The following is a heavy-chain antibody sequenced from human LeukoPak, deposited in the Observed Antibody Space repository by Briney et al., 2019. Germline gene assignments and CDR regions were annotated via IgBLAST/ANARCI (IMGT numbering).Heavy chain of an antibody. CDR2: ISYDGSNK. D-gene: IGHD4-17*01. CDR1: GFTFSSYG. Sequence: GGSLRLSCAASGFTFSSYGMPWVRQAPGKGLEWVAVISYDGSNKYYADSVKGRFTISRDNSKNTLYLQMNSLRAEDTAVYYCAKATVTTYDFDYWGQGTLVTVSS. CDR3: AKATVTTYDFDY. V-gene: IGHV3-30*18. J-gene: IGHJ4*02.